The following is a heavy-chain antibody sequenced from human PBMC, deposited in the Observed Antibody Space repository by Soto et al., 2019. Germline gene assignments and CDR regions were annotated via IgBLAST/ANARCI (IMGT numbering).Heavy chain of an antibody. Sequence: LSLTCAVSGGSISGGGYSWSWVRQAPGKGLEWVSAIGGSGVSTYYADSVKGRFTISRDNSKNTLYLQMNSLRGEDTAVYYCARPKGSCSGGSCYYLDCWGQGALVTVSS. CDR3: ARPKGSCSGGSCYYLDC. V-gene: IGHV3-23*01. J-gene: IGHJ4*02. D-gene: IGHD2-15*01. CDR2: IGGSGVST. CDR1: GGSISGGGYS.